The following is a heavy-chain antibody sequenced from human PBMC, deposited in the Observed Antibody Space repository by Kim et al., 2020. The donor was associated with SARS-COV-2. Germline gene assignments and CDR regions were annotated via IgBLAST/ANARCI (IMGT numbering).Heavy chain of an antibody. CDR2: ITGSGYP. D-gene: IGHD6-19*01. V-gene: IGHV3-23*01. CDR3: ENDRAQWVVPDFDY. Sequence: GGSLRLSCATSGFSFSDYPMSWVRQAPGKGVEWVAGITGSGYPYPANSVKGRFTISRDNSRHTLDLQMNRLRADDTALYYCENDRAQWVVPDFDYLG. J-gene: IGHJ4*01. CDR1: GFSFSDYP.